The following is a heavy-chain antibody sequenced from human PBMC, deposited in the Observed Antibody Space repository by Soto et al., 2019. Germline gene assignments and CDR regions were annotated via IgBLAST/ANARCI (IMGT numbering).Heavy chain of an antibody. CDR3: AKAAEEDVIIQTTYGMDL. J-gene: IGHJ6*02. CDR1: GFTFSSYG. V-gene: IGHV3-30*18. CDR2: ISYDGSNK. Sequence: GGSLRLSCAASGFTFSSYGMHWVRQAPGKGLEWVAVISYDGSNKYYADSVKGRFTISRDNSKNTLYLQMNSLRAEDTAVYYCAKAAEEDVIIQTTYGMDLWGPGTTATVSS. D-gene: IGHD5-18*01.